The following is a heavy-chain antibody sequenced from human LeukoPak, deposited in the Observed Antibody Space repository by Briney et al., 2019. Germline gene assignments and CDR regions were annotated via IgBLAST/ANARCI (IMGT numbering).Heavy chain of an antibody. CDR2: IYYSGST. Sequence: PSETLSLTCTVSGGSISGYYWSWIRQPPGKGLEWIGSIYYSGSTYYNPSLKSRVTISVDTSKNQFSLKLSSVTAADTAVYYCARGGSRRPTGFRGVISWGQGTLVTVSS. CDR1: GGSISGYY. D-gene: IGHD3-10*01. J-gene: IGHJ4*02. V-gene: IGHV4-39*07. CDR3: ARGGSRRPTGFRGVIS.